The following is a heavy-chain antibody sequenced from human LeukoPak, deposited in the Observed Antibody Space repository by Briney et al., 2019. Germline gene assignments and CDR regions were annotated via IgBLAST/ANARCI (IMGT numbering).Heavy chain of an antibody. CDR1: GFTFSTYA. D-gene: IGHD1-26*01. J-gene: IGHJ4*02. V-gene: IGHV3-23*01. Sequence: GGSLRLSCAASGFTFSTYAMNWVRQAPGRGLEWVSGISGSGGSIYYSDSVKGRFTISRDNSKNTLSLQMNSLRAEDTAVYYCAATPRAAWELPVFDYWGQGTLVTVSS. CDR2: ISGSGGSI. CDR3: AATPRAAWELPVFDY.